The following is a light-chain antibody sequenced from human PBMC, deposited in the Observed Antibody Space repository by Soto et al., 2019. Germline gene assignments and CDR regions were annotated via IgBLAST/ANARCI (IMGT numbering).Light chain of an antibody. Sequence: DIVMTQSPDSLAVSLGERATINCKSSRNILYSSNNKNYLAWYQQKPGQPPKLLIYWASTRESGVPDRFSGSGSGTDFTLTISSLKAEDVAVYYCQHYYTPPITFGQGTRLEIK. CDR1: RNILYSSNNKNY. J-gene: IGKJ5*01. CDR3: QHYYTPPIT. CDR2: WAS. V-gene: IGKV4-1*01.